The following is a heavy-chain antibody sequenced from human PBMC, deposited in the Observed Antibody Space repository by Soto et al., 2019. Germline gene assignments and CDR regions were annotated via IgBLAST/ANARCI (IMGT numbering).Heavy chain of an antibody. V-gene: IGHV3-30*18. CDR2: ISYDGSNK. CDR1: GFTFSSYG. D-gene: IGHD3-22*01. J-gene: IGHJ4*02. CDR3: AKDQHYYDSSGYFDY. Sequence: GGSLRLSCAASGFTFSSYGMHWVRQAPGKGLEWVAVISYDGSNKYYADSVKGRFTISRDNSKNTLYLQMNSLRAEDTAVYYCAKDQHYYDSSGYFDYWGQGTLVTVSP.